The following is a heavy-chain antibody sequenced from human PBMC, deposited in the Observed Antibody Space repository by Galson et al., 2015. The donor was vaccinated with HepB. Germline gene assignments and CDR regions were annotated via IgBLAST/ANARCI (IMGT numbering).Heavy chain of an antibody. CDR2: ISSSSSYI. V-gene: IGHV3-21*01. D-gene: IGHD6-13*01. J-gene: IGHJ4*02. CDR3: ARAPIAAAGTLDY. CDR1: GFTFSSYS. Sequence: SLRLSCAASGFTFSSYSMNWVRQAPGKGLEWVSSISSSSSYIYYADSVKGRFTISRDNAKNSLYLQMNSLRAEDTAVYYCARAPIAAAGTLDYWGQGTLVTVSS.